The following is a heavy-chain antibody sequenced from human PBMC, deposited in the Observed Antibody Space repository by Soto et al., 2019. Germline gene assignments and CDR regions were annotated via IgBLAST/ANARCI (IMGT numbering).Heavy chain of an antibody. J-gene: IGHJ6*02. V-gene: IGHV1-69*01. CDR3: ARVREDTAMDMTSIYYYGMDV. D-gene: IGHD5-18*01. CDR2: IIPIFGTA. Sequence: QVQLVQSGAEVKKPGSSVKVSCKASGGTFSSYAISWVRQAPGQGLEWMGGIIPIFGTANYAQKFQGRVTITADESTSTAYMELSSLRSEDTAVYYCARVREDTAMDMTSIYYYGMDVWGQGTTVTVSS. CDR1: GGTFSSYA.